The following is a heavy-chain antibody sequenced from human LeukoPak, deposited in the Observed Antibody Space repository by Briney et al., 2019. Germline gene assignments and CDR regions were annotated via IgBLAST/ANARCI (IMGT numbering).Heavy chain of an antibody. J-gene: IGHJ4*02. CDR1: GFTFSSYS. V-gene: IGHV3-21*01. CDR2: ISGSISYI. D-gene: IGHD3-22*01. CDR3: ARVGYYDSSGYDY. Sequence: PGGSLRLSCAASGFTFSSYSMNWVRQAPGKGLEWVSSISGSISYIYYADSLKGRFTISRDNAKNSLYLQMNSLRAEDTAVYYCARVGYYDSSGYDYWGQGTLVTVSS.